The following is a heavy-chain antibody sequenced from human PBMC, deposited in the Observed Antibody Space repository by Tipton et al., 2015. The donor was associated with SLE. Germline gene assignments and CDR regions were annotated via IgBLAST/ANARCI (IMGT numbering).Heavy chain of an antibody. D-gene: IGHD2-21*02. CDR2: LYSFGGT. J-gene: IGHJ3*02. CDR3: ARRLQIGAFDI. Sequence: TLSLTCTVSGGSISSYYWSWIRQPPGKGLEWIGSLYSFGGTHYNPSLKSRVTMSLDTSKNQFSLNLTSVTAADTAMFYCARRLQIGAFDIWGQGRMVTVSS. CDR1: GGSISSYY. V-gene: IGHV4-4*07.